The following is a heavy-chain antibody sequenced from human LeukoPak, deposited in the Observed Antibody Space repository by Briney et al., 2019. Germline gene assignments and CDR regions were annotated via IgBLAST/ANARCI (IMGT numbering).Heavy chain of an antibody. D-gene: IGHD3-9*01. CDR3: ARVELTGYEVDY. V-gene: IGHV1-18*01. CDR1: GYTFTSYG. CDR2: ISAYNGNT. Sequence: ASVKVSCMASGYTFTSYGISWVRQAPGQGLEWMGWISAYNGNTNYAQKLQGRVTMTTDTSTSTAYMELRSLRSDDTAVYYCARVELTGYEVDYWGQGTLVTVSS. J-gene: IGHJ4*02.